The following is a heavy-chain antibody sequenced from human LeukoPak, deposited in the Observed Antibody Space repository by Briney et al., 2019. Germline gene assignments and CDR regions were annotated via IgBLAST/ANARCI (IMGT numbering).Heavy chain of an antibody. CDR3: AKDPPSSGWYQD. CDR1: GFKFSDHY. D-gene: IGHD6-19*01. Sequence: GGSQRLSCAASGFKFSDHYIDWLRQAPGKGLEWVSAISGSGGGTYYADSVKGRFTISRDNSKNTLYLQMNSLRAEDTAVYYCAKDPPSSGWYQDWGQGTLVTVSS. J-gene: IGHJ4*02. V-gene: IGHV3-23*01. CDR2: ISGSGGGT.